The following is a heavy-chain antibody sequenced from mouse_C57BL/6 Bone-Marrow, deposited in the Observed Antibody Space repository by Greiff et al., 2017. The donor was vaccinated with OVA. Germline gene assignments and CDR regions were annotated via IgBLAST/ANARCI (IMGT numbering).Heavy chain of an antibody. Sequence: VQLQQSGAELVRPGASVKLSCTASGFNIKDDYMHWVKQRPEQGLEWIGWIDPENGDTEYASKVQGKATITADTSSNTAYLQLSSLTSEDTAVYYCTTRRGFAYWGQGTLVTVSA. CDR1: GFNIKDDY. CDR2: IDPENGDT. J-gene: IGHJ3*01. CDR3: TTRRGFAY. V-gene: IGHV14-4*01.